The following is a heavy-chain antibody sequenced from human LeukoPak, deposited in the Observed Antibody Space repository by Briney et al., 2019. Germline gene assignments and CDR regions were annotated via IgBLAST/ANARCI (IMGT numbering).Heavy chain of an antibody. CDR2: INTNTGNP. D-gene: IGHD3-3*01. CDR3: ARAQSLMYDFWSGYSNWFDP. Sequence: ASVKVSCKASGYTFTIYAMNWVRQAPGQGLEWMGWINTNTGNPTYAQGFTGRFVFSLDTSVSTAYLQISSLKAEDTAVYYCARAQSLMYDFWSGYSNWFDPWGQGTLVTVSS. J-gene: IGHJ5*02. CDR1: GYTFTIYA. V-gene: IGHV7-4-1*02.